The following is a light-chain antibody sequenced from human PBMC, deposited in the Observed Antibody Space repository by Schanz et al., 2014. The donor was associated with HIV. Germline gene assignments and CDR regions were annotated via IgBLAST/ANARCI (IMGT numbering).Light chain of an antibody. CDR2: EVN. Sequence: QSVLTQPPSASGSPGQSVTISCTGTSSDVGGYNYVSWYQQYPGKAPKLMIYEVNKRPSGVPDRFSGSKSGNTASLTVSGLQAEDEADYYCSSHAGRNSFVVFGGGTKLTVL. CDR1: SSDVGGYNY. CDR3: SSHAGRNSFVV. J-gene: IGLJ2*01. V-gene: IGLV2-8*01.